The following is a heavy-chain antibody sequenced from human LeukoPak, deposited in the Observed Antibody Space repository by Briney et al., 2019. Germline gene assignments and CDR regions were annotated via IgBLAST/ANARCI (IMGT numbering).Heavy chain of an antibody. D-gene: IGHD2-2*02. Sequence: GGSLRLSCAASGFTFSSNWMNWLRQAPGKGLEWVANIKQDESEKYYVDSVKDRFTISRDNAKNSLYLQMDSLRAEDTAMYYCAALYQDYWGQGTLVTVSS. CDR3: AALYQDY. V-gene: IGHV3-7*01. J-gene: IGHJ4*02. CDR1: GFTFSSNW. CDR2: IKQDESEK.